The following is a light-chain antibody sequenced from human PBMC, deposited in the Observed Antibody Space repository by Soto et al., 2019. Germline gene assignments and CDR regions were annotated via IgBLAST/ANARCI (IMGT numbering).Light chain of an antibody. J-gene: IGKJ4*01. V-gene: IGKV3D-20*02. Sequence: EIVLTQSPGTLSLSPGERATLSCRASQSVSGSYLAWYQQRPGQAPRLLMYVASNRATGIPDRFSASGSETDFTLTISRLEPEDFAVYYCQQRSNWPPLTFGGGTKVEIK. CDR1: QSVSGSY. CDR2: VAS. CDR3: QQRSNWPPLT.